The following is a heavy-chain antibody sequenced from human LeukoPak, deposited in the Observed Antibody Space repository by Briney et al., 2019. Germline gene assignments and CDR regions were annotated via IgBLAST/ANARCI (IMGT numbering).Heavy chain of an antibody. Sequence: SETLSLTCTVSGGSISSSSYYWGWIRQPPGKGLEWIGSIYYSGSTYYNPSLKSRVTISVDTSKNQFSLKLSSVTAADTAVYYCAREPAMATDDYWGQGTLVTVSS. CDR1: GGSISSSSYY. CDR2: IYYSGST. D-gene: IGHD5-24*01. V-gene: IGHV4-39*07. CDR3: AREPAMATDDY. J-gene: IGHJ4*02.